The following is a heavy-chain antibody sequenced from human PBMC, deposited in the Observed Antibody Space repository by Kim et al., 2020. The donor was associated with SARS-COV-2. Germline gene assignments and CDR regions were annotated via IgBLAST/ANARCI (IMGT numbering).Heavy chain of an antibody. D-gene: IGHD3-10*01. CDR1: GGTFSSYA. CDR3: ARIFTMVRGVIEDSYY. Sequence: SVKVSCKASGGTFSSYAISWVRQAPGQGLEWMGGIIPIFGTANYAQKFQGRVTITAVESTSTAYMELSSLRSEDTAVYYCARIFTMVRGVIEDSYYWGQGTLVTVSS. CDR2: IIPIFGTA. J-gene: IGHJ4*02. V-gene: IGHV1-69*13.